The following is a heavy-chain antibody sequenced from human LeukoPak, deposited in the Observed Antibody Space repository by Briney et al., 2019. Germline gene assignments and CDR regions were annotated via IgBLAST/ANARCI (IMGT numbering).Heavy chain of an antibody. Sequence: SETLSLTCTVSGDSISGFYWSWIRQAAGKGLEWIGRIYTSGSTNYNPSLKSRVTMSVDTSKNQFSLKLSSVTAADTAVYYCAREVGSSWLPYYFDYWGQGTLVTVSS. CDR1: GDSISGFY. CDR2: IYTSGST. D-gene: IGHD6-13*01. V-gene: IGHV4-4*07. J-gene: IGHJ4*02. CDR3: AREVGSSWLPYYFDY.